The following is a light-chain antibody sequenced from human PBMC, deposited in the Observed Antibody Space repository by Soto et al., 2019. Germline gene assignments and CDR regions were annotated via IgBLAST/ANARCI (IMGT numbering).Light chain of an antibody. Sequence: DIQMTQSPSSLSASVGDRVTITCRASQSISSYLNWYQQKPGKAPQLLIYAASSLQSGVPSRFSGGGSGTDFTLTISSLQPEDFATYFCQQSYSTLMYTFGQGTKLEIK. CDR1: QSISSY. V-gene: IGKV1-39*01. CDR2: AAS. CDR3: QQSYSTLMYT. J-gene: IGKJ2*01.